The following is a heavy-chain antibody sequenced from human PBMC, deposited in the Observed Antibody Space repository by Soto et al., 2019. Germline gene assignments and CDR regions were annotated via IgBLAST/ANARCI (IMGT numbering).Heavy chain of an antibody. J-gene: IGHJ4*02. Sequence: SETLSLTCTVSGGSISSYYWSWIRQPPGKGLEWIGYIYYSGSTNYNPSLKSRVTISVDTSKNQFSLKLSSVTAADTAVYYCESGRFLTGSFDYWGQGTLVTVSS. CDR3: ESGRFLTGSFDY. V-gene: IGHV4-59*01. CDR1: GGSISSYY. D-gene: IGHD3-9*01. CDR2: IYYSGST.